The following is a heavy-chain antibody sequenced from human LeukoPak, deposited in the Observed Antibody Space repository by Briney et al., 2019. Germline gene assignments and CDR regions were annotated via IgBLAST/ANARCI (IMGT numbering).Heavy chain of an antibody. Sequence: GGSLRLSCVACGFSFSDYYMSWIRQAPGRGLEWISYISGSGSDLYYADSVKGRFTISRDDANNSLYLQMNSLRAEDTAVYYCARSIGYYYTMDVWGQGTTVTVSS. V-gene: IGHV3-11*01. D-gene: IGHD3-22*01. CDR1: GFSFSDYY. CDR3: ARSIGYYYTMDV. CDR2: ISGSGSDL. J-gene: IGHJ6*02.